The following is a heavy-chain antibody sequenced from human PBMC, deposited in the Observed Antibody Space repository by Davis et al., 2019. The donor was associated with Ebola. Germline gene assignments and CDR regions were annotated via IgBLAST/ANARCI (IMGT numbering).Heavy chain of an antibody. CDR1: GGSFSGYY. CDR3: ARHNDDGDLLFEY. V-gene: IGHV4-34*01. J-gene: IGHJ4*02. CDR2: INHSGST. D-gene: IGHD4-17*01. Sequence: GSLRLSCAVYGGSFSGYYWSWIRQPPGKGLEWIGEINHSGSTNYNPSLKSRVTISVDTSKNQFSLKLSSVTAADTAVYYCARHNDDGDLLFEYWGQGILVTVSS.